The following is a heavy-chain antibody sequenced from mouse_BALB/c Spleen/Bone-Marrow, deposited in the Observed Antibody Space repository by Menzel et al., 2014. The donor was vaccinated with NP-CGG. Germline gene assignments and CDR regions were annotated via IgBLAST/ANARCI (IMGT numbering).Heavy chain of an antibody. V-gene: IGHV2-6-5*01. J-gene: IGHJ1*01. Sequence: QVQLQQPGPGLVAPSQSLSIPCTVSGFSLXDYGVSWIRQPPGKGLEWLGVIWGGGSTYYNSALKSRLSISKDNSKSQVFLKMNSLQTVDTAMYYCAKLGRSYYYFDVWGAGTTVTVSS. CDR1: GFSLXDYG. CDR3: AKLGRSYYYFDV. CDR2: IWGGGST. D-gene: IGHD1-1*01.